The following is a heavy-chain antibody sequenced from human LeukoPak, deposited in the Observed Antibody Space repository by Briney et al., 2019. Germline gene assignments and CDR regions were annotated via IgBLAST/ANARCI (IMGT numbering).Heavy chain of an antibody. J-gene: IGHJ4*02. Sequence: TSETLSLTCTVSGGSISSYYWSWIRQPPGKGLEWIGYIYYSGSTNYNPSLKSRVTISLDSSKNQFSLKLSSVTAADTAVYYCARYHSIKVTFDYWGQGTLVTVSS. D-gene: IGHD5-24*01. CDR3: ARYHSIKVTFDY. CDR2: IYYSGST. V-gene: IGHV4-59*01. CDR1: GGSISSYY.